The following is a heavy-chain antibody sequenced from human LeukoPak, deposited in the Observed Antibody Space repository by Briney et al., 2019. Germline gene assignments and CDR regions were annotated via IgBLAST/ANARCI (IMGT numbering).Heavy chain of an antibody. CDR3: ARVGHCSSTSCYPPWFDP. Sequence: ASVKVSCKASGYTFTSYGISWVRQAPGQGLEWMGWISAYNGNTNYAQKLQGRVTMTTDTSTSTAYMELRSLRSDDTAVHYCARVGHCSSTSCYPPWFDPWGQGTLVTVS. CDR2: ISAYNGNT. J-gene: IGHJ5*02. CDR1: GYTFTSYG. V-gene: IGHV1-18*01. D-gene: IGHD2-2*01.